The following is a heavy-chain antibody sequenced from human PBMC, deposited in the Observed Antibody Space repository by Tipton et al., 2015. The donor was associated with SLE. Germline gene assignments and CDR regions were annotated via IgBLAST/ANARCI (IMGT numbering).Heavy chain of an antibody. V-gene: IGHV4-34*01. CDR2: INHSGST. CDR3: ARDLLTGTQNAFDI. D-gene: IGHD1-7*01. CDR1: GGSFSGYY. Sequence: TLSLTCAVYGGSFSGYYWSWIRQPPGKGLEWIGGINHSGSTNYNPSLKSRVTISVDTSKNQFSLKLSSVTAADTAVYYCARDLLTGTQNAFDIWGQGTMVTVAS. J-gene: IGHJ3*02.